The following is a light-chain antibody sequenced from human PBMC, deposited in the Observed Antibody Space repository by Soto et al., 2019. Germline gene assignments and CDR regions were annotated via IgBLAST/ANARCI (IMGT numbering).Light chain of an antibody. CDR2: DVS. CDR1: SSDVGGYNY. V-gene: IGLV2-14*01. Sequence: QSALTQPASVYGSPGQSITISYNETSSDVGGYNYVSWYQQHPGKAPKFMIYDVSNRPSGVSNRFSGSKSGNTASLTISGLQAEDEADYYCCSYTTSNTRQIVFGTGTKVTVL. CDR3: CSYTTSNTRQIV. J-gene: IGLJ1*01.